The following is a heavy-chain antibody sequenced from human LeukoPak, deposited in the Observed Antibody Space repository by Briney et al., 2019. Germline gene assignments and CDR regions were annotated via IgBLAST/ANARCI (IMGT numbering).Heavy chain of an antibody. Sequence: SETLSLTCTVSGGSISSGSYYWSWSRQPAGKGLEWIGRIYTSGSTNYNPPLKSRVTISVDTTKNQFSLKLRSVTAADTAVYYCARDRSVGATMSVFDYWGQGTLVTVSS. J-gene: IGHJ4*02. CDR1: GGSISSGSYY. CDR3: ARDRSVGATMSVFDY. D-gene: IGHD1-26*01. V-gene: IGHV4-61*02. CDR2: IYTSGST.